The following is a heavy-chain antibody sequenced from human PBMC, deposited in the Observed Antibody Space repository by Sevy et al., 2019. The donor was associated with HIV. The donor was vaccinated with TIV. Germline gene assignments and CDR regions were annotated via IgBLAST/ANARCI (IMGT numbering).Heavy chain of an antibody. CDR2: ISGSGVTT. D-gene: IGHD6-19*01. CDR3: AKAGVRVGGTFDLFYFDY. CDR1: GFTFSTYA. J-gene: IGHJ4*02. V-gene: IGHV3-23*01. Sequence: GGSLRLSCAASGFTFSTYAMSWVRQAPGKGLEWVSGISGSGVTTYYAHSVKGRFTISRDNSKNTLYLQMNSLTAEDTAVYYCAKAGVRVGGTFDLFYFDYWGQGTLVTVSS.